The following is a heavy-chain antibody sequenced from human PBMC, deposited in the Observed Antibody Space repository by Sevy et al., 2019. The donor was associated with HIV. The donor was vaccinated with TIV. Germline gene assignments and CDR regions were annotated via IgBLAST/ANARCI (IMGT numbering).Heavy chain of an antibody. CDR1: GFTFSDSW. CDR2: INEDGSRL. CDR3: ARDRAYSALDC. V-gene: IGHV3-7*01. D-gene: IGHD5-18*01. J-gene: IGHJ4*02. Sequence: GGFLRLSCVDFGFTFSDSWMTWVRQAPGKGLERIAFINEDGSRLGYVDSVRGRFTISRENTKNSLYLQMNSLRAEDTAVYFCARDRAYSALDCWGQGTLVTVSS.